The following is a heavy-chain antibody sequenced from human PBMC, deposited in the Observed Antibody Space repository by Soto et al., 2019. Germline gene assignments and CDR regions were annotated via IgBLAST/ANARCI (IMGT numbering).Heavy chain of an antibody. V-gene: IGHV2-5*01. J-gene: IGHJ4*02. CDR1: GFSLTTSEVG. Sequence: GSGPTLVNPTQTLTLTCSFSGFSLTTSEVGVGWIRQPPGKALEWLALVYWNDDKHYRPSLKSRLTITKDTSKNQVVLIMTNMDPLDTGTYYCAHQGDYSSSLPPDLDYWGQGTLVTVSS. CDR3: AHQGDYSSSLPPDLDY. D-gene: IGHD6-6*01. CDR2: VYWNDDK.